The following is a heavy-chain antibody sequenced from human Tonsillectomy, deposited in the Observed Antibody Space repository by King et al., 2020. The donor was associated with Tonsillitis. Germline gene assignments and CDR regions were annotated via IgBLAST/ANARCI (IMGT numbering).Heavy chain of an antibody. J-gene: IGHJ4*02. CDR1: GGSISSYY. CDR3: SRTTPYCGGDCYDFDY. CDR2: IYNSGST. D-gene: IGHD2-21*02. Sequence: QLQESGPGLVKPSETLSLTCTVSGGSISSYYWSWIRQPPGKGLEWIGYIYNSGSTNYNPSLKSRVTISVETSKYQFSLRLSSVTAADTAVYYCSRTTPYCGGDCYDFDYWGQGTLVTVSS. V-gene: IGHV4-59*01.